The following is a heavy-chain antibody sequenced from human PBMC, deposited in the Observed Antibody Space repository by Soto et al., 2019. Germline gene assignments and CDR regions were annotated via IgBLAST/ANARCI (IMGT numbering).Heavy chain of an antibody. CDR3: ARVRDSGYDSGYFDD. V-gene: IGHV1-18*01. D-gene: IGHD5-12*01. J-gene: IGHJ4*02. CDR2: ISAYNGNT. CDR1: GYTFTIYG. Sequence: ASVKVSCPASGYTFTIYGISWVRQAPGQGNKWMGWISAYNGNTNYAQKLQGRVTMTTDTSTSTAYMELRSLRSDDTAVYYCARVRDSGYDSGYFDDWGQGTPVTLAS.